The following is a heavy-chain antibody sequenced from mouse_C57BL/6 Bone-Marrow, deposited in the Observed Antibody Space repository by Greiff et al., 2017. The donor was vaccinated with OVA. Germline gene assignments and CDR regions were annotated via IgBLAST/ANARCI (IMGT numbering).Heavy chain of an antibody. CDR2: ISDGGSYT. V-gene: IGHV5-4*03. J-gene: IGHJ4*01. Sequence: DVKLVESGGGLVKPGGSLKLSCAASGFTFSSYAMSWVRQTPEKRLEWVATISDGGSYTYYPDNVKGRFTISRDNAKNNLYLQMSHLKSEDTAMYYCARAFYGYDDAMDYWGQGTSATVSS. D-gene: IGHD2-2*01. CDR3: ARAFYGYDDAMDY. CDR1: GFTFSSYA.